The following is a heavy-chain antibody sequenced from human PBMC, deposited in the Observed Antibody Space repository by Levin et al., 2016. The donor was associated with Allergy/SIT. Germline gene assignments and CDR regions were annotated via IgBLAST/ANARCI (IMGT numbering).Heavy chain of an antibody. CDR2: INSDGTNA. J-gene: IGHJ3*01. D-gene: IGHD2-2*01. Sequence: GGSLRLSCAASGFAFSSYWMHWVRQAPGKGLVWLSRINSDGTNADYADSVKGRFTISRDNSKNTLFLQMNSLRGEDTAVYYCAKDCPSTSCRSVVPCDAFHVWGQGTMVTVSS. CDR3: AKDCPSTSCRSVVPCDAFHV. V-gene: IGHV3-74*01. CDR1: GFAFSSYW.